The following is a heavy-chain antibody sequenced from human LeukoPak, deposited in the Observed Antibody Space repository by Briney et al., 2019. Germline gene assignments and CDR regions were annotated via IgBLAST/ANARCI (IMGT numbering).Heavy chain of an antibody. CDR1: GYTFTSYG. CDR3: ARVLYSGSYVGAFDI. V-gene: IGHV1-18*01. CDR2: ISAYNGNT. J-gene: IGHJ3*02. D-gene: IGHD1-26*01. Sequence: RASVKVSCKASGYTFTSYGISWVRQAPGQGLEWMGWISAYNGNTNYAQKLQGRVTMTTDTSTSTAYMELRSLRSDDTAVYYCARVLYSGSYVGAFDIWGQGTMVTVSS.